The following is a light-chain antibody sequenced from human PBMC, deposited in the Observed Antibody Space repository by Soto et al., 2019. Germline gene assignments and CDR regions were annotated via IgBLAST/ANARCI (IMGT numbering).Light chain of an antibody. CDR3: TQYNIWLQT. V-gene: IGKV4-1*01. Sequence: DILFAPAPTSLAVSLFEISTLNCKCIHSVLYSSNNRNYLVWYQQKPGQAPRLLVYGASTRATTIPARFSGSGSGTEFTLSISSLQSEDFTVYYCTQYNIWLQTFGQGANVDIK. CDR2: GAS. J-gene: IGKJ1*01. CDR1: HSVLYSSNNRNY.